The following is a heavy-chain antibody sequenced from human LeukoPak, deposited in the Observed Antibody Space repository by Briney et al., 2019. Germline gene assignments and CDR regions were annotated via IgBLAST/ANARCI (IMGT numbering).Heavy chain of an antibody. D-gene: IGHD3-10*01. V-gene: IGHV1-18*01. J-gene: IGHJ4*02. CDR1: GYTFNSYG. CDR2: VSAYNGHT. Sequence: ASLKVSCKASGYTFNSYGISWVRQAPGQGLEWMGWVSAYNGHTNYAQKFQGRVTMTTDTSTSTASMELRSLRSDDTAVYYCARATGRVVRGITWRYFDYWGRGTLVTVSS. CDR3: ARATGRVVRGITWRYFDY.